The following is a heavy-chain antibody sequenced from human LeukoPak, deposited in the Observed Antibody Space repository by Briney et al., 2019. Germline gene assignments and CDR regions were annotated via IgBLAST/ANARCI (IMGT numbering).Heavy chain of an antibody. D-gene: IGHD6-6*01. V-gene: IGHV1-69*13. CDR2: TIPIFGTA. J-gene: IGHJ4*02. CDR3: ARDGIAARLGAYYFDY. Sequence: GASVKVSCKASGGTFSSYAISWVRQAPGQGLEWMGGTIPIFGTANYAQKFQGRVTITADESTSTAYMELSSLRSEDTAVYYCARDGIAARLGAYYFDYWGQGTLVTVSS. CDR1: GGTFSSYA.